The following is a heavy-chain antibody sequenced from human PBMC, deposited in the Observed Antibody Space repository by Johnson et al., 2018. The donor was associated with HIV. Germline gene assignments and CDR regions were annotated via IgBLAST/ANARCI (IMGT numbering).Heavy chain of an antibody. CDR3: ARGRGYSSVLWKLSEAAFDI. CDR2: INQDGTEK. J-gene: IGHJ3*02. V-gene: IGHV3-7*01. D-gene: IGHD6-19*01. Sequence: VQLVESGGGLVQPGGSLRLSCAGSEFTFNSYWMSWVRQAPGEGLEWVANINQDGTEKYYADSMRGRFTISRDNTKNSLYLEMNSLRAEDTAVYYCARGRGYSSVLWKLSEAAFDIWGQGTMVTVSS. CDR1: EFTFNSYW.